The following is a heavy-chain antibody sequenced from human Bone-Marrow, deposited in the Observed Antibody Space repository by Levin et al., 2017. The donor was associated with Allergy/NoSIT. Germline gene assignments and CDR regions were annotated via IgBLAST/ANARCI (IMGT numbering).Heavy chain of an antibody. CDR3: ARDAEDNWNYWFDY. CDR1: GFTFSSYG. J-gene: IGHJ4*02. V-gene: IGHV3-33*01. CDR2: IWYDGSNK. Sequence: GGSLRLSCAASGFTFSSYGMHWVRQAPGKGLEWVAVIWYDGSNKYYADSVKGRFTISRDNSKNTLYLQMNSLRAEDTAVYYCARDAEDNWNYWFDYWGQGTLVTVSS. D-gene: IGHD1-7*01.